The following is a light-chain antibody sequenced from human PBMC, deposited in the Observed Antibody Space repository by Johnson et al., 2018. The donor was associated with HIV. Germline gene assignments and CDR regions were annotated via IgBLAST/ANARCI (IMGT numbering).Light chain of an antibody. V-gene: IGLV1-51*01. CDR1: SSNIGNNY. Sequence: QSVLTQPPSVSAAPGQKVTISCSGSSSNIGNNYVSWYQQFPGTAPKLLIYDNNKRPSGIPDRFSGPKAGTSANLGITRLQTGDAADYYCGTWDSSLILYVFGTGTKVTVL. CDR2: DNN. J-gene: IGLJ1*01. CDR3: GTWDSSLILYV.